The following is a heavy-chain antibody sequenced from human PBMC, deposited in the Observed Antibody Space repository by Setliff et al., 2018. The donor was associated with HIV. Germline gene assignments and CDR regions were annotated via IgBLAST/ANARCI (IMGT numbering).Heavy chain of an antibody. CDR3: ARDDSNGNTDAFDI. J-gene: IGHJ3*02. CDR1: GFTFSNSW. V-gene: IGHV3-74*03. D-gene: IGHD5-18*01. Sequence: GGSLRLSCAASGFTFSNSWMHWVRQAPGKGLVWVSRINTDGSSATYADSVKGRFTNSRDNAKNTLYLQMDSLRAEDTAVYYCARDDSNGNTDAFDIWGQGTTVTVS. CDR2: INTDGSSA.